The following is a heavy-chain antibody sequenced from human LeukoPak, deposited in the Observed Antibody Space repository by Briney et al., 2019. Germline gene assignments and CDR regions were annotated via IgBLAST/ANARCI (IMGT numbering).Heavy chain of an antibody. Sequence: GGSLRLSCATSGFTISSNYMNWVRQAPGRGLEWVSVIYAGGSAYYADSVKGRFTISRDNSKNTLYLQMNSLRAEDTAVYYCARISSGWPHYYMDVWGKGNTVTVSS. V-gene: IGHV3-53*01. CDR1: GFTISSNY. CDR2: IYAGGSA. CDR3: ARISSGWPHYYMDV. D-gene: IGHD6-19*01. J-gene: IGHJ6*03.